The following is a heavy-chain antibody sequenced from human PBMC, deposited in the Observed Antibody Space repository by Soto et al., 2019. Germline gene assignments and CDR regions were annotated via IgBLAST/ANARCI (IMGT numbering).Heavy chain of an antibody. Sequence: PGGSLRLTFGASGFSVQRYWMHWVCKAPGKGLVWLSRFCCDENYTDNAYSVRVRFTFSTDITNNTIYLQMNSLRAEDTAVYYCGKGKEIGVARYGLDXWGQGTPVTVS. D-gene: IGHD3-3*01. CDR3: GKGKEIGVARYGLDX. J-gene: IGHJ6*02. CDR2: FCCDENYT. CDR1: GFSVQRYW. V-gene: IGHV3-74*01.